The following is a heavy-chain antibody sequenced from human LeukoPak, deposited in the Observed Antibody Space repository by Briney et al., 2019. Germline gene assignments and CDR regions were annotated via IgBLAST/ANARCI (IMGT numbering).Heavy chain of an antibody. CDR2: IYYSGST. D-gene: IGHD5-24*01. V-gene: IGHV4-39*01. J-gene: IGHJ4*02. Sequence: SETLSLTCSVSGGSISSSSYYWGWIRQPPGKGLEWIGSIYYSGSTYYNPSLKSRVTISVDTSKNQFSLKLSSVTAADTAVYYCARRLRDGYPYGYFDYWGQGTLVTVSS. CDR1: GGSISSSSYY. CDR3: ARRLRDGYPYGYFDY.